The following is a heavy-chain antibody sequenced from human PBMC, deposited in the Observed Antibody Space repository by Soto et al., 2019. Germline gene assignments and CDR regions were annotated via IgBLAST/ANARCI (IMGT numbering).Heavy chain of an antibody. CDR1: GFTVSSNY. CDR3: ARKAASGDFD. D-gene: IGHD4-17*01. V-gene: IGHV3-66*01. J-gene: IGHJ4*02. Sequence: GGSLRLSCAASGFTVSSNYMSWVRQAPGKGLEWVSVIYSGGSTNYADSVKGRFTTSRDNSKNTMYLQMSSLRAEDTAIYYCARKAASGDFDWGQGTLVTVSS. CDR2: IYSGGST.